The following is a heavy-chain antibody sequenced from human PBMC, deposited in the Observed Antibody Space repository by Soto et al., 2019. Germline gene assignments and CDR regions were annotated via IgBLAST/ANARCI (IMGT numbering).Heavy chain of an antibody. CDR3: AGSGSSPYYYYYGMDV. J-gene: IGHJ6*02. V-gene: IGHV4-59*01. D-gene: IGHD3-10*01. CDR2: IYYSGST. CDR1: GGSISSYC. Sequence: SETLSLTCTVSGGSISSYCWSWIRQPPGKGLEWIGYIYYSGSTNYNPSLKSRVTISVDTSKNQFSLKLSSVTTADTAVYYCAGSGSSPYYYYYGMDVWGQGTTVTV.